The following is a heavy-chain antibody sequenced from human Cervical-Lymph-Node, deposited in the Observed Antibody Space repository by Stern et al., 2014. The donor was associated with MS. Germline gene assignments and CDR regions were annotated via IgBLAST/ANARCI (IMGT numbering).Heavy chain of an antibody. J-gene: IGHJ6*02. CDR2: IAPNSGAT. Sequence: GQLVESGAEVKKPGASVKGSCKASGYSFTAYYMHWVRQAPGKGLEWMGWIAPNSGATKSAQNFQGRVTMTRDTSISTFYMELSGLTSDDTAVFYCARERHSMDVWGQGTTVTVSS. CDR3: ARERHSMDV. CDR1: GYSFTAYY. V-gene: IGHV1-2*02.